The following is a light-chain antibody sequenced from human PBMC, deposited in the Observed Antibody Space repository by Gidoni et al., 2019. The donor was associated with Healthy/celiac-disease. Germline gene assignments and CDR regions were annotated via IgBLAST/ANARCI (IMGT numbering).Light chain of an antibody. CDR2: AAS. Sequence: DIKMPQSPSSLSASVGDRVTITCRASQIISSHLNWYQQKPGKAPKLLIYAASSLQSGVPSRFSGSGSGTDFTFTISSLQPEDFATYYCQQSYSTPQTFGQGTKVEIK. V-gene: IGKV1-39*01. J-gene: IGKJ1*01. CDR3: QQSYSTPQT. CDR1: QIISSH.